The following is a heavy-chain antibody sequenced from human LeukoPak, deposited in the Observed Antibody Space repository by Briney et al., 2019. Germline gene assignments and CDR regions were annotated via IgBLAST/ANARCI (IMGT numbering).Heavy chain of an antibody. Sequence: ASVNVSCKASGYTFTGYYMHWVRQAPGQGLEWVGWINPNSGGTNYAQKVQGCVTMTRDTSISTAYMELSSLRSEGTAVYYWSREWGAGPSGPHSVLVYYYGMDVWGQRTTVTVSS. CDR1: GYTFTGYY. CDR2: INPNSGGT. J-gene: IGHJ6*02. D-gene: IGHD2-2*01. V-gene: IGHV1-2*04. CDR3: SREWGAGPSGPHSVLVYYYGMDV.